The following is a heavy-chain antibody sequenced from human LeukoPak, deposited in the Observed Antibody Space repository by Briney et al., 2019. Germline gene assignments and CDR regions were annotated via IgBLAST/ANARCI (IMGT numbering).Heavy chain of an antibody. V-gene: IGHV4-59*01. CDR3: ARDGGSYPQTSFDY. D-gene: IGHD1-26*01. CDR2: IYYSGST. J-gene: IGHJ4*02. Sequence: SETLSLTCTVSGGSISSYYWSWIRQPPGKGLEWIGYIYYSGSTNYNPSLKSRVTISVDTSKNQFSLKLTSVTAADTAVYYCARDGGSYPQTSFDYWGQGTLVTVSS. CDR1: GGSISSYY.